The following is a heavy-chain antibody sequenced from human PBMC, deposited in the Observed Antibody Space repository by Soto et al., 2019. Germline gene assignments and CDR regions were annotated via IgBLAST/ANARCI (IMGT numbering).Heavy chain of an antibody. CDR3: VRDGTKTLRDWFDP. CDR2: IYATGTT. Sequence: SETLSLTWTVLGASISGYYWSWILKSAGKGLEWIGRIYATGTTDYNPSLKSRVMMSVDTSKKQFSLKLRSVTAADTAVYYCVRDGTKTLRDWFDPWGQGISVTVSS. D-gene: IGHD1-1*01. J-gene: IGHJ5*02. CDR1: GASISGYY. V-gene: IGHV4-4*07.